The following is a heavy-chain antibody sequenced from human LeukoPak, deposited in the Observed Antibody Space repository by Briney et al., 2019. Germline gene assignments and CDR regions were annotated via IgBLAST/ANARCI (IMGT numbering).Heavy chain of an antibody. CDR2: IKQDGSEK. CDR3: ARSGPGAFDI. CDR1: GFTLSRYW. V-gene: IGHV3-7*01. J-gene: IGHJ3*02. Sequence: PGGSLRLSCEASGFTLSRYWMSWVRQAPGKGLEWVANIKQDGSEKKYLDSVKGRFTISRDNAKNSMYLQMNSLRAEDTAVYYCARSGPGAFDIWGQGTMVTVSS.